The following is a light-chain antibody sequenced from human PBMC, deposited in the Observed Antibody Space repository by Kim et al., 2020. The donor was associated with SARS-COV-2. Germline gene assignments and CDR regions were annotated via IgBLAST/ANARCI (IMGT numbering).Light chain of an antibody. V-gene: IGLV1-40*01. Sequence: QSVLTQPPSVSGAPGQRITISCTGSSSNIGAGYDVHWYQQLPGTAPKLLIYVNSNRPSGVPDRFSGSKSGTSASLAITGLQAEDEADYYCQSYDSSLSEVFGGGTKLTVL. J-gene: IGLJ2*01. CDR1: SSNIGAGYD. CDR2: VNS. CDR3: QSYDSSLSEV.